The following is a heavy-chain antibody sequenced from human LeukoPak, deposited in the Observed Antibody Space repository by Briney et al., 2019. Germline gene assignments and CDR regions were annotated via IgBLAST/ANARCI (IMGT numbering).Heavy chain of an antibody. D-gene: IGHD3-22*01. CDR3: ARDLIVSYYDSSGYYYPLVD. V-gene: IGHV3-33*01. Sequence: PGRSLRLSCAASGFTFSSYGMHWVRQAPGKGLEWVAVIWYDGSNKYYADSVKGRFTISRDNSKNTLYLQMNSLRAEDTAVYYCARDLIVSYYDSSGYYYPLVDWGQGTLVTVSS. CDR2: IWYDGSNK. CDR1: GFTFSSYG. J-gene: IGHJ4*02.